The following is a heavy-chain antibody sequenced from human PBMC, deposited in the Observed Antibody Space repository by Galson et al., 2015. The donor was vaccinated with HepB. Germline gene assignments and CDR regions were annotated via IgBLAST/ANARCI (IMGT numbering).Heavy chain of an antibody. CDR3: ARDLPSSGRIAVAGYYYYYYGMDV. D-gene: IGHD6-19*01. CDR2: IIPIFGTA. J-gene: IGHJ6*02. CDR1: GGTFSSYA. Sequence: SVKVSCKASGGTFSSYAISWVRQAPGQGLEWMGGIIPIFGTANYAQKFQGRVTITADESTSTAYMELSSLRSEDTAVYYCARDLPSSGRIAVAGYYYYYYGMDVWGQGTTVTVSS. V-gene: IGHV1-69*13.